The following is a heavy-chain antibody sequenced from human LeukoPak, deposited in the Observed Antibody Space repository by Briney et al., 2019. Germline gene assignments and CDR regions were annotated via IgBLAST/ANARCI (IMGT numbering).Heavy chain of an antibody. D-gene: IGHD6-13*01. CDR1: GFTFDDYA. J-gene: IGHJ6*02. V-gene: IGHV3-9*01. CDR3: ATQKYSSSRYYYGMDV. CDR2: ISWNSGSI. Sequence: PGRSLRLSCAASGFTFDDYAMHWVRQAPGKGLEWVSGISWNSGSIGYADSVKGRFTISRDNAKNSLYLQMNSLRAEDTALYYCATQKYSSSRYYYGMDVWAKGPRSPSP.